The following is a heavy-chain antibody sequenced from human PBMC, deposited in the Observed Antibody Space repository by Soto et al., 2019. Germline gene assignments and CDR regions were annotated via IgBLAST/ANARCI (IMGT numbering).Heavy chain of an antibody. D-gene: IGHD6-13*01. Sequence: SETLSLTCTVSGGSISSGDYYWSWIRQPPGKGLEWIGYIYYSGSTYYNPSLKSRVTISVDTSKNQFSLKLSSVTAADTAVYYCARVPAAGNNWFDPWGQGALVTVSS. CDR3: ARVPAAGNNWFDP. J-gene: IGHJ5*02. V-gene: IGHV4-30-4*01. CDR1: GGSISSGDYY. CDR2: IYYSGST.